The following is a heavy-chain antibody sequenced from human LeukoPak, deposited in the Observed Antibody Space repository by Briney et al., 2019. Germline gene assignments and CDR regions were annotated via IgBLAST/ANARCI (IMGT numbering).Heavy chain of an antibody. D-gene: IGHD6-19*01. CDR2: IYHSGNT. Sequence: SETLSLTCRVSDYYINNGYYWGWIRQPPGKGLEWIGSIYHSGNTYYNPSLKSRATISVDTSKNQFSLKLSSVTAADTAVYYCARGWLVTYFDYWGQGTLVTVSS. V-gene: IGHV4-38-2*02. J-gene: IGHJ4*02. CDR1: DYYINNGYY. CDR3: ARGWLVTYFDY.